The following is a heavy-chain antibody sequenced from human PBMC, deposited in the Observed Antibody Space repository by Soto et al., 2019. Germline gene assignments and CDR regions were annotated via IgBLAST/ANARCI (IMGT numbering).Heavy chain of an antibody. D-gene: IGHD3-3*01. V-gene: IGHV4-59*01. J-gene: IGHJ6*02. CDR3: ARGGDFWSGYYHPAWDYYYGMDV. CDR2: IYYSGST. CDR1: GGSISSYY. Sequence: TLSLTCTVSGGSISSYYWSWIRQPPGKGLEWIGYIYYSGSTNYNPSLKSRVTISVDTSKNQFSLKLSSVTAADTAVYYCARGGDFWSGYYHPAWDYYYGMDVWGQGTTVTVSS.